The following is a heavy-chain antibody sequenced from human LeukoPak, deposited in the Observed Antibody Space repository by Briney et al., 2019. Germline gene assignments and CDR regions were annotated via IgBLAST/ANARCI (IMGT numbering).Heavy chain of an antibody. CDR3: AKDLAPSGVVIITLDY. V-gene: IGHV3-23*01. Sequence: GGSLRLSCAASGFNFNKYDMTWARQAPGKGLEWVSGVTGSGGNTYYADSVKGRFTISRDNSRNTLYLQMNSLTAEDTAVYFCAKDLAPSGVVIITLDYWGRGTLVTVSS. D-gene: IGHD3-22*01. J-gene: IGHJ4*02. CDR1: GFNFNKYD. CDR2: VTGSGGNT.